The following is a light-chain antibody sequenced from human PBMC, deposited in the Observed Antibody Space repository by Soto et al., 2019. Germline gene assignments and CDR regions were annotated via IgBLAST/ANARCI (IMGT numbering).Light chain of an antibody. CDR2: EVN. V-gene: IGLV2-14*01. Sequence: QPVLTQPASVSGSPGQSITISCTGTSSDVGAYNYVSWYLQHPGKAPKLMIYEVNDRPSGVSDRFSGSKSGNTASLTISGLQAEDEADYYCTSYTTSGTWVFGGGTKLTVL. J-gene: IGLJ2*01. CDR1: SSDVGAYNY. CDR3: TSYTTSGTWV.